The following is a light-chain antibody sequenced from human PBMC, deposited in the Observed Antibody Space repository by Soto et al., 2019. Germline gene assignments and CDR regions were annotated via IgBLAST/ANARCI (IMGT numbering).Light chain of an antibody. J-gene: IGKJ4*01. Sequence: EIVLTQSPATLSLSPGERATLSCRASQSVSSYLAWYQQKPGQAPRLLIYDASNMATGIPARFSGSGSGTDFTLTTSSLEHEDVAVYYCQQRSNRPPLTFGGGTKVEIK. V-gene: IGKV3-11*01. CDR2: DAS. CDR1: QSVSSY. CDR3: QQRSNRPPLT.